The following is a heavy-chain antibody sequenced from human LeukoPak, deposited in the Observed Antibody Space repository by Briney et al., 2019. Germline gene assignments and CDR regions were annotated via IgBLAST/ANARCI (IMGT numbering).Heavy chain of an antibody. CDR3: AKDYCGGNSCFVDY. CDR1: GFTFEDFA. Sequence: GGSLRLSCAASGFTFEDFAMHWVRQAPGKGLEWVSLINWNGGTIAYADSVKGRFTISRDNARNSLYLQMNSLRPEDTALYYCAKDYCGGNSCFVDYWGQGTLVTASS. D-gene: IGHD2-21*01. V-gene: IGHV3-9*01. J-gene: IGHJ4*02. CDR2: INWNGGTI.